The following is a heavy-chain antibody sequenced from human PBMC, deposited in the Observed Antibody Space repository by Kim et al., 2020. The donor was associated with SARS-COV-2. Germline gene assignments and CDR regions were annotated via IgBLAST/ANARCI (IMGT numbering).Heavy chain of an antibody. D-gene: IGHD5-18*01. V-gene: IGHV1-46*01. CDR3: AGSDTAMDPIDY. J-gene: IGHJ4*02. CDR1: GYTFTSYY. CDR2: INPSGGST. Sequence: ASVKVSCKASGYTFTSYYMHWVRQAPGQGLEWMGIINPSGGSTSYAQKFQGRVTMTRDTSTSTVYMELSSLRSEDTAVYYCAGSDTAMDPIDYWGQGTLVTVSS.